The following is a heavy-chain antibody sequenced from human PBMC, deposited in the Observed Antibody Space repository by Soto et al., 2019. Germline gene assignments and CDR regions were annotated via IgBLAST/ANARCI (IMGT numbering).Heavy chain of an antibody. CDR3: AREVVTETTWGSFDS. V-gene: IGHV1-69*01. D-gene: IGHD2-21*02. CDR2: ISPFFGTT. J-gene: IGHJ4*02. CDR1: GGGTLSNDA. Sequence: QVHLVQSGADGRKSGSSVRVSCTASGGGTLSNDAISWVRQAPGQGLEWLGRISPFFGTTDYSQCFQGRLAMTGDASTGTVYMDLRSLISDDTAVYYCAREVVTETTWGSFDSWGQGTLVTVSS.